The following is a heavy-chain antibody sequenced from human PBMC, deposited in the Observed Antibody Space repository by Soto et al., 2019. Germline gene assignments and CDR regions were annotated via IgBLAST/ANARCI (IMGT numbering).Heavy chain of an antibody. Sequence: GGSLRLSCAASGFTFSSYSMNWVRQAPGKGLEWVSYISSSSSTIYYADSVKGRFTISRDNAKNSLYLQMNSLRAEDTAVYYCARDSCSGGSCYSEYFDYWGQGTLVTVSS. CDR2: ISSSSSTI. D-gene: IGHD2-15*01. J-gene: IGHJ4*02. CDR3: ARDSCSGGSCYSEYFDY. V-gene: IGHV3-48*01. CDR1: GFTFSSYS.